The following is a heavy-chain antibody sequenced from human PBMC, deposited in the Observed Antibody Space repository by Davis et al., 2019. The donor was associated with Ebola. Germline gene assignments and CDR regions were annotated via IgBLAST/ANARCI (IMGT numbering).Heavy chain of an antibody. Sequence: MPSETLSLTCAVYGGSFSGYYWSWIRQPPGTGLEWIGEINHSGSTNYNPSLKSRVTISVDTSKNQFSLKLSSVTAADTAVYYCARKYYDFWSGYVWGQGTTVTVSS. CDR3: ARKYYDFWSGYV. V-gene: IGHV4-34*01. CDR1: GGSFSGYY. D-gene: IGHD3-3*01. CDR2: INHSGST. J-gene: IGHJ6*02.